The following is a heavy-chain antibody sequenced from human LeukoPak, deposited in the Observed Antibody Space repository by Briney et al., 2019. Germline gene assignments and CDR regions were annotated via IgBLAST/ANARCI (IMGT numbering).Heavy chain of an antibody. V-gene: IGHV1-2*02. J-gene: IGHJ4*02. CDR1: GYTFTVYY. Sequence: GASVKVSCKASGYTFTVYYMHWVRQGPGQGLEWMGWINPNSGGTNYAQKFQGRVTMTRDTSITTAYMELSRPRSDDPAVYYCARTDYYGSGSYGGAFDYWGQGTLVTVSS. CDR2: INPNSGGT. D-gene: IGHD3-10*01. CDR3: ARTDYYGSGSYGGAFDY.